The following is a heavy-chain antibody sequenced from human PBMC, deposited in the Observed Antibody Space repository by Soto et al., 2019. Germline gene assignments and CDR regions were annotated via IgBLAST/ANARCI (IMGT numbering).Heavy chain of an antibody. D-gene: IGHD2-21*02. CDR2: IRSKANSYAT. V-gene: IGHV3-73*01. CDR1: GFSFSGSA. J-gene: IGHJ4*02. CDR3: TRSDGGNSGDY. Sequence: LRLSCAASGFSFSGSAIHWVRQSSGKGLEWVGRIRSKANSYATAYAASVKGRFTISRDDSKNTAYLQMNSLKTEDTAVYYCTRSDGGNSGDYWGQGTLVTVSS.